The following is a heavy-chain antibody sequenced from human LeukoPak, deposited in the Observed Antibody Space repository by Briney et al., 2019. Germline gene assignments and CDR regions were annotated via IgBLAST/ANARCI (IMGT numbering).Heavy chain of an antibody. V-gene: IGHV1-69*05. Sequence: SVKVSCKASGATFSNYTISWVRQAPGQGLEWMGRIIPIFGTTNYAQKFQGRVTITTDESTSTAYMELSSLRSEDTAVYYCARIKMGGTPPAAFDIWGQGTMVTVSS. CDR3: ARIKMGGTPPAAFDI. CDR2: IIPIFGTT. D-gene: IGHD6-19*01. J-gene: IGHJ3*02. CDR1: GATFSNYT.